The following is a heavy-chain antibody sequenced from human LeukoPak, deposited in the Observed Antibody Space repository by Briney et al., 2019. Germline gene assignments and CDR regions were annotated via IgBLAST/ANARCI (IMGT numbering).Heavy chain of an antibody. J-gene: IGHJ6*03. D-gene: IGHD5-18*01. Sequence: ASVKVSCKASGYTFTSNDINWVRQASGQGLEWMGWMNPNSGNTGYAQKFQGRVTMTRNTSISTAYMELSSLRSEDTAVYYCARGLGCSYGVHYYMDGWGKGTTVTVSS. CDR3: ARGLGCSYGVHYYMDG. V-gene: IGHV1-8*01. CDR2: MNPNSGNT. CDR1: GYTFTSND.